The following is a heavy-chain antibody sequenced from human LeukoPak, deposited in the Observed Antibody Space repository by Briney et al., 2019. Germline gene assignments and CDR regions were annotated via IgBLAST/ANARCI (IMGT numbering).Heavy chain of an antibody. CDR3: AKDGVGTSTAAY. CDR2: IRYDGSDK. Sequence: SGGSLRLSCKASGFSFSSYGMHWVRQAPGKGLEWVAFIRYDGSDKYYADSVKGRFTISRDNSNDILYLQLNSLRPEDTAVFYRAKDGVGTSTAAYWGQGALVTVSS. J-gene: IGHJ4*02. D-gene: IGHD1-26*01. CDR1: GFSFSSYG. V-gene: IGHV3-30*02.